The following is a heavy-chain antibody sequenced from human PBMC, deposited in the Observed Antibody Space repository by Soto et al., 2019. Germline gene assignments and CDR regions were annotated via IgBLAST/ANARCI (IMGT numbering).Heavy chain of an antibody. V-gene: IGHV1-69*12. D-gene: IGHD2-8*01. J-gene: IGHJ6*02. Sequence: QVQLVQSGAEVKKPGSSVKVSCKASGGTFSSYAISWVRQAPGQGLEWMGGIIPIFGTANYAQKFQGRVTITADESTSTAYMELSSLRPEDTAVYYCARDKMWTNGPLGYGMDVWGQGTTVTVSS. CDR3: ARDKMWTNGPLGYGMDV. CDR1: GGTFSSYA. CDR2: IIPIFGTA.